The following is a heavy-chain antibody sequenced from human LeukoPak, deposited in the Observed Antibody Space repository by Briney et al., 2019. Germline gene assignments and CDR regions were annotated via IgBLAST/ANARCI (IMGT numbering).Heavy chain of an antibody. D-gene: IGHD4-23*01. Sequence: PSETLSLTCAVYGGSFSGYYWSWIRQPPGKGLEWIGEINHSGSTNYNPSLKSRVTISVDTSKNQFSLKLSSVTAADTAVYYCASATTVADWYFDLWGRGTLVTLSS. CDR2: INHSGST. V-gene: IGHV4-34*01. CDR1: GGSFSGYY. J-gene: IGHJ2*01. CDR3: ASATTVADWYFDL.